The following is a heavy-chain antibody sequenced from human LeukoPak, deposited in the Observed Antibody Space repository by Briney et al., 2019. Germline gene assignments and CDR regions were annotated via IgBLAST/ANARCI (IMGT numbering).Heavy chain of an antibody. CDR3: AKEGQAGTAYNWFDP. Sequence: GGSLRLSCAASGFTFSSYGMHWVRQAPGKGLEWVAVISYDGSNKYYADSVKGRFTISRDNSKNTLYLQMSSLRAEDTAVYYCAKEGQAGTAYNWFDPWGQGTLVTVSS. CDR2: ISYDGSNK. J-gene: IGHJ5*02. CDR1: GFTFSSYG. V-gene: IGHV3-30*18. D-gene: IGHD6-13*01.